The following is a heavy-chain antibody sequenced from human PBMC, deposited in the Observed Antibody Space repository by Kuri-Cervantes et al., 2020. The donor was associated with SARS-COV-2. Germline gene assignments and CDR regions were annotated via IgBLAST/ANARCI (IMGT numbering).Heavy chain of an antibody. CDR1: GGPNSSSSYY. Sequence: SETLSLICTVSGGPNSSSSYYWGWIRKPPGKGLEWIGCIYYSESTHYNPSLKNRVTISVDTSKNQLSLKLSSVTAADTAVYYCAGPSDITMVRGVIITGAFDIWGQGTMVTVSS. CDR2: IYYSEST. V-gene: IGHV4-39*01. D-gene: IGHD3-10*01. J-gene: IGHJ3*02. CDR3: AGPSDITMVRGVIITGAFDI.